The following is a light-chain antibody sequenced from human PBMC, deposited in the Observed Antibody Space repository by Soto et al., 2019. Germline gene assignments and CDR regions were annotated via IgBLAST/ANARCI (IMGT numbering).Light chain of an antibody. CDR3: QEYNSYWT. Sequence: GDRVTITCRASQGIRSYLAWYXQXPXXXPXXLIYKASTLESGVPSRFSGSASGTEFTLTISSLQPDDFATYYCQEYNSYWTFGQGTKVDI. CDR2: KAS. J-gene: IGKJ1*01. CDR1: QGIRSY. V-gene: IGKV1-5*03.